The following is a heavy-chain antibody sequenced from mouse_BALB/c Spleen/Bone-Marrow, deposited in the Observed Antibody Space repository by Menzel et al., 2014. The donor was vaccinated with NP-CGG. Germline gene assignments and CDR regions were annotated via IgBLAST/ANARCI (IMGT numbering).Heavy chain of an antibody. Sequence: EVQGVESGGGLAQPGGSLKLSCAASGFPFSSYGMSWVRQTPDKRLELVATINSNGGSTYYPDSVKGRFTISRDNAKNTLYLQMSSLKSEDSAMFYCAGDRTYYYGMDYWGQGTSVTVSS. CDR3: AGDRTYYYGMDY. CDR1: GFPFSSYG. CDR2: INSNGGST. J-gene: IGHJ4*01. V-gene: IGHV5-6-3*01.